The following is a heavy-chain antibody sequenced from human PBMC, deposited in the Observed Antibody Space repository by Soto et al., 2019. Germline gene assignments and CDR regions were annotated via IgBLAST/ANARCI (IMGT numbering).Heavy chain of an antibody. J-gene: IGHJ4*02. Sequence: PGGSLRVASTASGFTFSSYSMNWVRQAPGKGLEWVSYISSSSSTIYYADSVKGRFTISRDNAKNSLYLQMNSLRDEDTAVYYCARCSGGSCYFLYWGQGTLVTSPQ. CDR1: GFTFSSYS. CDR3: ARCSGGSCYFLY. D-gene: IGHD2-15*01. CDR2: ISSSSSTI. V-gene: IGHV3-48*02.